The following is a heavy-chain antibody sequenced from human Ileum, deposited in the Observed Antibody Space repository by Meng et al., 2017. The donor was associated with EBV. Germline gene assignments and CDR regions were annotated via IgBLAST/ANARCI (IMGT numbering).Heavy chain of an antibody. Sequence: VHLPESGPRLVKPADTLSLACAVSGYSISSPNWWGWIRQPPGKGLEWSGYIYYSGSTSYNPSLKSRVTMSVDTSKNQFSLNLNSVTAVDTAVYYCARNVPGTSAYYDWGQGTLVTVSS. CDR1: GYSISSPNW. V-gene: IGHV4-28*01. J-gene: IGHJ4*02. D-gene: IGHD3-22*01. CDR2: IYYSGST. CDR3: ARNVPGTSAYYD.